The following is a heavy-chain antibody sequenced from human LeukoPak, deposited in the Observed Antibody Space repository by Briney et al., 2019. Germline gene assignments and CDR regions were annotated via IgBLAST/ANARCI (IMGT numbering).Heavy chain of an antibody. J-gene: IGHJ4*02. D-gene: IGHD5-24*01. Sequence: GGTLRLSCTASGFTFSSYWMNWVRQAPGKGLEWVANIIKAGGDKYYVDSVKGRFTISRDNAKKSLYLQMNSLRAEDTAVYYCARETEMANLDYWGQGTLVTVSS. CDR2: IIKAGGDK. CDR1: GFTFSSYW. CDR3: ARETEMANLDY. V-gene: IGHV3-7*04.